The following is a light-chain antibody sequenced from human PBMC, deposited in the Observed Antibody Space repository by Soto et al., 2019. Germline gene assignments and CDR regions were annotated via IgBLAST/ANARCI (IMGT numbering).Light chain of an antibody. Sequence: IQMTQSPSSLSASVGDTVTITCRSSQDVGRWLSWYQQKPGKAPKILIYKASTLKSGVPSRFSGSGSGTEFTLTISSLQPDDFATYYCQHYNSYSEAFGQGTKVDIK. CDR2: KAS. CDR1: QDVGRW. V-gene: IGKV1-5*03. J-gene: IGKJ1*01. CDR3: QHYNSYSEA.